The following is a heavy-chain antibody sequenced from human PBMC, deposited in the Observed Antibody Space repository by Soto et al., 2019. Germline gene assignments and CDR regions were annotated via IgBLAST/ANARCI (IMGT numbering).Heavy chain of an antibody. CDR2: IYYTGST. V-gene: IGHV4-38-2*02. D-gene: IGHD3-3*01. CDR3: AREYYDFWSGEYHNGMDV. Sequence: SETLSLTCSVSGYSISSGYFWVWIRQPPGKGLEWMGSIYYTGSTYYNPSLLTRITISVDTSKNQFSLKLSSVTAADTALYYCAREYYDFWSGEYHNGMDVWGPGTTVTVSS. J-gene: IGHJ6*02. CDR1: GYSISSGYF.